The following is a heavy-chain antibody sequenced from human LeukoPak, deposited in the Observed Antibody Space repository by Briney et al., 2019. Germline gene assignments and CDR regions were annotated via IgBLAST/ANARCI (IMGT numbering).Heavy chain of an antibody. V-gene: IGHV3-74*01. J-gene: IGHJ6*04. CDR1: GFTFSIYW. Sequence: GGSLRLSCAASGFTFSIYWMHWVRQAPGKGRVWVSPINSDGSSTSYADSVKGRFTISRDNAKNTLYLQMNSLRAEDTAVYYCARGEAYYYYYGMDVWGKGTTVTVSS. CDR3: ARGEAYYYYYGMDV. CDR2: INSDGSST.